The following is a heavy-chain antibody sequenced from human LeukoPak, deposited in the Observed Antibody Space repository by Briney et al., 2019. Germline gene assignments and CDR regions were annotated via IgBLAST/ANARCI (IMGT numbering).Heavy chain of an antibody. J-gene: IGHJ4*02. CDR1: GGSISSYY. V-gene: IGHV4-59*01. D-gene: IGHD5-18*01. CDR3: ARRAYSYGTFDY. CDR2: IYYSGST. Sequence: SETLSLTCTVSGGSISSYYWSWIRQPPGKGLEWIGYIYYSGSTNYNPSLKSRVTISVDTSKNRFSLQLSSVTAADTAVYCCARRAYSYGTFDYWGQGTLVTVSS.